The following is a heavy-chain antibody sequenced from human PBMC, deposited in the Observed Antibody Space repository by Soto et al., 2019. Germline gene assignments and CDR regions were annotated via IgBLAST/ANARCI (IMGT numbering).Heavy chain of an antibody. CDR1: GYTFNNYA. CDR2: ISGGNGNT. Sequence: QVQLVQSGAEVKKPGASAKVSCEASGYTFNNYAMHWVRQAPGQRLEWMGYISGGNGNTKYSEKLEGRVAITRDTSASTDYLELSSLSSEDTAVYYCARWSGYDYYFDYWGQGTLVIVSS. CDR3: ARWSGYDYYFDY. J-gene: IGHJ4*02. D-gene: IGHD5-12*01. V-gene: IGHV1-3*01.